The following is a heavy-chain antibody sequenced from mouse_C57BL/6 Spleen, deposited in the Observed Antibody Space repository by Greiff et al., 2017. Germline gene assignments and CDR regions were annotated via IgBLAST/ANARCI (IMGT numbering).Heavy chain of an antibody. CDR2: IYPRSGNT. V-gene: IGHV1-81*01. D-gene: IGHD2-4*01. Sequence: QVQLQQSGAELARPGASVKLSCKASGYTFTSYGISWVKQRTGQGLEWIGEIYPRSGNTYYNEKFKGKATLTADKSSSTAYMEPRSLTSEDSAVYFCARSYDCDRHYYAMDHWGQGTSVTVSS. CDR3: ARSYDCDRHYYAMDH. J-gene: IGHJ4*01. CDR1: GYTFTSYG.